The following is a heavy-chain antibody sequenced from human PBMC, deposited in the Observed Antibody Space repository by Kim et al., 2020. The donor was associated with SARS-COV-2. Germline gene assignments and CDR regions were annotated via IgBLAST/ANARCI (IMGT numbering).Heavy chain of an antibody. V-gene: IGHV3-30-3*01. J-gene: IGHJ3*02. Sequence: GGSLRLSCAASGFTFSSYAMHWVRQAPRKGLERVAVISYVGSNKYYADSVTDRFTISRDNSKNTLYLQMNSLRAEDTAVYYCASLAVAAQTPDAFDIWGHGTMVTVSS. CDR3: ASLAVAAQTPDAFDI. D-gene: IGHD2-15*01. CDR2: ISYVGSNK. CDR1: GFTFSSYA.